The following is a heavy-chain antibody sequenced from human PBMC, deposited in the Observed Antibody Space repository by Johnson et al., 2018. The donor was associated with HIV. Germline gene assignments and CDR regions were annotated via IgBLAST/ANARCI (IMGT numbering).Heavy chain of an antibody. V-gene: IGHV3-48*01. CDR3: ASPASSRNGYSYGNAFDI. Sequence: VQLVESGGGLVQPGGSLRLSCAASGFTFSSYSMNWVRQAPGKGLEWVSYISSSSSTIYYADSVKGRFTISRDNAKNSLYLQMNSLRAEDTAVYYCASPASSRNGYSYGNAFDIWGQGTMVTVSS. J-gene: IGHJ3*02. CDR1: GFTFSSYS. D-gene: IGHD5-18*01. CDR2: ISSSSSTI.